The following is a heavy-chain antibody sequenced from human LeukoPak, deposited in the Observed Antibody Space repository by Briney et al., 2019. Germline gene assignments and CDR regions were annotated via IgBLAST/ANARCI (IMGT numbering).Heavy chain of an antibody. V-gene: IGHV4-34*10. CDR3: ARQTAKNVDTARFDC. D-gene: IGHD5-18*01. Sequence: SETLSLTCAVDGGSVSAYYWSCVRQPPGKGLEWIGEINYTGSTHYNPSLKSRITTSLDTSKNQFSLKVSSVTAADTAVYYCARQTAKNVDTARFDCRGLGTLVTVSS. J-gene: IGHJ4*02. CDR1: GGSVSAYY. CDR2: INYTGST.